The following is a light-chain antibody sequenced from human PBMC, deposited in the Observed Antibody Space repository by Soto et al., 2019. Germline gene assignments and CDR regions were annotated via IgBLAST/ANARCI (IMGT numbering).Light chain of an antibody. Sequence: GDRVTITCRASQSIDFYLAWYQQKPGKAPKLLIYEASNLESGVPSRFSGSGYGTEFTLTISSLQPDDFATYYCQQYHNYPWTFGQGTKVDIK. V-gene: IGKV1-5*03. CDR2: EAS. J-gene: IGKJ1*01. CDR1: QSIDFY. CDR3: QQYHNYPWT.